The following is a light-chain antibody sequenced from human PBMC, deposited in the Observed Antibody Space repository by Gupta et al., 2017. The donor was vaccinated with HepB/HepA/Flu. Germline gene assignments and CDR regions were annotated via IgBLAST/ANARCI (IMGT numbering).Light chain of an antibody. CDR2: QDS. V-gene: IGLV3-1*01. CDR3: QAWDTNTASV. CDR1: KLGDKY. J-gene: IGLJ2*01. Sequence: SYELTQPPSVSVSPGQTASIPCSGDKLGDKYVCWYQQKPGQSPVLVIYQDSKRPSGIPERFSGSNSGNTATLTISGTQAVDEADYYCQAWDTNTASVFGGGTELTAL.